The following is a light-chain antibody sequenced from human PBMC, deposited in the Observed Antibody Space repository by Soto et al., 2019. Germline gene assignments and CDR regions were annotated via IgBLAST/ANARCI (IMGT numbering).Light chain of an antibody. CDR2: GAS. CDR1: QSVSSNY. CDR3: QQYGTSPQT. J-gene: IGKJ1*01. V-gene: IGKV3-20*01. Sequence: ESVLTQSPGTLSLSPGERATLSCRASQSVSSNYLAWYQQKPGQAPRLLIYGASTRATGIPDRFSGSGSGTDFTLTISRLEPDDSAVYYCQQYGTSPQTFGQGTKVDIK.